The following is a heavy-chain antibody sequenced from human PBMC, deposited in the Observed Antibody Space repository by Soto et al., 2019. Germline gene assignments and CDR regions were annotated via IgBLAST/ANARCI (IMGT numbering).Heavy chain of an antibody. CDR1: GNTFTYVY. J-gene: IGHJ4*02. CDR2: ITPFNGNT. D-gene: IGHD3-22*01. V-gene: IGHV1-45*02. Sequence: RASVKVSCKGSGNTFTYVYLHWVRQAPGQALEWMGWITPFNGNTKYAQKFQDRVTFSGDTSVNTAYMELSSLRSDDTAMFYCASGRYDASGYFDYWGQGTLVTVSS. CDR3: ASGRYDASGYFDY.